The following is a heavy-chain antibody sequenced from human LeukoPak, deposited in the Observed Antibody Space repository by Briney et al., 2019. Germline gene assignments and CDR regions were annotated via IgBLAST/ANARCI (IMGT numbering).Heavy chain of an antibody. J-gene: IGHJ5*02. CDR3: ARGAGPLFDP. CDR1: GFTFTDHY. V-gene: IGHV3-11*01. Sequence: PGGSLRLSCAASGFTFTDHYMSWIRQAPGKGLEWISYISDSGGTIHYADSVKGRFTISRDNAKNSLYLQTNSLRAEDTAVYYCARGAGPLFDPWGQGTLVTASS. CDR2: ISDSGGTI.